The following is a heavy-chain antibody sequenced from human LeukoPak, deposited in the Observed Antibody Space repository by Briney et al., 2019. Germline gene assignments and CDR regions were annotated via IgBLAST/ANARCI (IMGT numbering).Heavy chain of an antibody. CDR3: AKGRYSGSYYNWFDP. V-gene: IGHV3-23*01. Sequence: PGGSLRLSCAASGFTFSSYAMGWVRQAQGKGLEWVSAISGSGGSTYYADSVKGRFTISRDNSKNTLYLQMNSLRAEDTAVYYCAKGRYSGSYYNWFDPWGQGTLVTVSS. CDR2: ISGSGGST. J-gene: IGHJ5*02. CDR1: GFTFSSYA. D-gene: IGHD1-26*01.